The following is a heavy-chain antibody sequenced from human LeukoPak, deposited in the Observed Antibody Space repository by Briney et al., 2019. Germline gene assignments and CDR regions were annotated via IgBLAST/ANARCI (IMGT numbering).Heavy chain of an antibody. CDR2: MYPGDSDT. CDR1: GYTFTNYW. CDR3: ARHVPYGSGGSCGDY. D-gene: IGHD2-15*01. Sequence: GGSLKISCKGSGYTFTNYWIGWVRQMPGKGLEWMGIMYPGDSDTRYSPSFQGQVTISADKSISTAYLQWSSLKASDTAMYYCARHVPYGSGGSCGDYWGQGTLVTVSS. J-gene: IGHJ4*02. V-gene: IGHV5-51*01.